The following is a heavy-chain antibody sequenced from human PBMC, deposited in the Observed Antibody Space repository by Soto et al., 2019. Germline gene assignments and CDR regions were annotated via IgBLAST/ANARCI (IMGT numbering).Heavy chain of an antibody. J-gene: IGHJ6*02. Sequence: EVHLLESWGGLVQPGGSLRLSCAASGFTFSSYAMSWVRQAPGKGLEWVLAIIGSGGSTYYADSVKGRFTISRDNSKNTLYLQMNSLRAEDTAVYYCAKIKDIVLVPAAMGYYGMDVWGQGTTVTVSS. D-gene: IGHD2-2*01. CDR2: IIGSGGST. V-gene: IGHV3-23*01. CDR1: GFTFSSYA. CDR3: AKIKDIVLVPAAMGYYGMDV.